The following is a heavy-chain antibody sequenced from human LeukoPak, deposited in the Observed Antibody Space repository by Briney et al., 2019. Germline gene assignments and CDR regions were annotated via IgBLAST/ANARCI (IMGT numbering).Heavy chain of an antibody. D-gene: IGHD2-2*01. J-gene: IGHJ4*02. CDR1: GFTFSSYW. V-gene: IGHV3-74*01. Sequence: GGSLRLSCAASGFTFSSYWMHWVRQAPGKGLVWVSRINSDGRSTSYADSVKGRFTISRDNAKNTLYLQMGSLGADDMAVYFCARGTRTSLYSPDDYWGQGTLVTVSS. CDR2: INSDGRST. CDR3: ARGTRTSLYSPDDY.